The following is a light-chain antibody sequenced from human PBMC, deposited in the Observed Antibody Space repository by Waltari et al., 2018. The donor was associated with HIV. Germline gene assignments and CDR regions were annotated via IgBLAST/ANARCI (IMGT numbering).Light chain of an antibody. CDR2: EVG. V-gene: IGLV2-23*02. J-gene: IGLJ3*02. CDR1: SSDGGGDNL. Sequence: SALNQPASVSESPGLLITISCTGTSSDGGGDNLVSWYKQHPGQAPILLLYEVGERPSGVSNRCSGAKSGKTACLTISGLQAEDEADYYCCSYAGSNTWVFGGGTKLTVL. CDR3: CSYAGSNTWV.